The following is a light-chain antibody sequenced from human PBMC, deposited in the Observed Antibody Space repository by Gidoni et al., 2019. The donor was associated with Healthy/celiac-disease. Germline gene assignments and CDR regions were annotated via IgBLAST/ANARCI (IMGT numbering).Light chain of an antibody. CDR1: QGIRSY. CDR2: AAS. J-gene: IGKJ3*01. V-gene: IGKV1-8*01. Sequence: AIRMTQSPSSFSASTGDRVTITCRASQGIRSYLAWYQQKPGKAPKLLIYAASTLQSGVPSRFSVSGAGTDFTLTISCLQSEDFATYYRQQYYSYPFTFGPGTKVDIK. CDR3: QQYYSYPFT.